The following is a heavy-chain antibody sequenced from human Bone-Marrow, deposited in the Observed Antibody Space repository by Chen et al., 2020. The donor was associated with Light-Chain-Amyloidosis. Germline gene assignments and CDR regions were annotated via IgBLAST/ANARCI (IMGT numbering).Heavy chain of an antibody. D-gene: IGHD5-12*01. CDR2: IYPDDSDA. V-gene: IGHV5-51*01. CDR3: ARRRDGYNFDY. J-gene: IGHJ4*02. Sequence: EVQLEQSGPEVKKPGESLKISCNCSGYTFPNYWIGWVRQMPGKGLEWMGVIYPDDSDASYSPSFEGQVTISADKSITTAYLQWRSLKASDTAMYYCARRRDGYNFDYWGQGTLVTVSS. CDR1: GYTFPNYW.